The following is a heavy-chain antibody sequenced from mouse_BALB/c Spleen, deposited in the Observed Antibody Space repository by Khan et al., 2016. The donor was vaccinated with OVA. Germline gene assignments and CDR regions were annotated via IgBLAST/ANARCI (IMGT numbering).Heavy chain of an antibody. Sequence: EVELVESGGGLVQPGGSRKLSCAASGFTFSSFGMHWVRQAPEKGLEWVAYISSSSSTIYYADRVKGRFTISRDNPRHTLFLQMTSLRSEDTAMYYCARRRGKDYAMDYWGQGTSVTVSS. V-gene: IGHV5-17*02. D-gene: IGHD1-3*01. J-gene: IGHJ4*01. CDR2: ISSSSSTI. CDR1: GFTFSSFG. CDR3: ARRRGKDYAMDY.